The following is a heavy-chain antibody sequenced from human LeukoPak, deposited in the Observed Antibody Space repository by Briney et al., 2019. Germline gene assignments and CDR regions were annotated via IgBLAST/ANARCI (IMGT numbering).Heavy chain of an antibody. Sequence: GGSLRLSCAASGFTFSSYSMNWVRQAPGKGLEWVSSISSSSSYIYYADSVKGRFTISRDNAKNSLYLHMNSLRAEDTAVYYCARDNRETTGDYAFDIRGQGTMVTVSS. D-gene: IGHD4-17*01. J-gene: IGHJ3*02. V-gene: IGHV3-21*01. CDR2: ISSSSSYI. CDR1: GFTFSSYS. CDR3: ARDNRETTGDYAFDI.